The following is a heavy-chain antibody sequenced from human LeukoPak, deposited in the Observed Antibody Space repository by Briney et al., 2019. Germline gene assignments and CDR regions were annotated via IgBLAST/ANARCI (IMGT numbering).Heavy chain of an antibody. J-gene: IGHJ3*02. CDR1: GFTFSSYW. D-gene: IGHD3-22*01. V-gene: IGHV3-30*02. CDR3: ARQTGDSSGYYYSDAFDI. CDR2: IRYDGSNK. Sequence: GGSLRLSCAASGFTFSSYWMSWVRQAPGKGLEWVAFIRYDGSNKYYADSVKGRFTISRDNSKNTLYLQMNSLRAEDTAVYYCARQTGDSSGYYYSDAFDIWGQGTMVTVSS.